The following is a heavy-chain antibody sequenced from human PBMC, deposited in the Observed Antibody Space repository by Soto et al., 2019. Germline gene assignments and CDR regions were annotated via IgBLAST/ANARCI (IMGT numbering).Heavy chain of an antibody. J-gene: IGHJ5*02. D-gene: IGHD5-18*01. Sequence: QVQLVQSGAEVKKPGASVKVSCKASGYTFTSYDINWVRQATGQGLEWMGWMNPNSGNTGYAQKFQGXXTXTXXTSISTAYMELRSLRSEDTAVYYCARVQLWNWFDPWGQGTLVTVSS. V-gene: IGHV1-8*01. CDR3: ARVQLWNWFDP. CDR2: MNPNSGNT. CDR1: GYTFTSYD.